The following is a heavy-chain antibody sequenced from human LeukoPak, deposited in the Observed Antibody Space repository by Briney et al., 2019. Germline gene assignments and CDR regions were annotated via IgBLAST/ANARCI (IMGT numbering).Heavy chain of an antibody. V-gene: IGHV3-30*18. CDR2: ISYDGINK. CDR3: VKDTSRTAAGTTWGSLDY. J-gene: IGHJ4*02. D-gene: IGHD6-13*01. CDR1: GLIFSDFG. Sequence: GRSLRLSCAASGLIFSDFGMHWVRQAPGKGLEWVAGISYDGINKYYADSVKGRFTISRDDSMNTLYLQMNSLRPEDTAIYYCVKDTSRTAAGTTWGSLDYWGQGTLVTVS.